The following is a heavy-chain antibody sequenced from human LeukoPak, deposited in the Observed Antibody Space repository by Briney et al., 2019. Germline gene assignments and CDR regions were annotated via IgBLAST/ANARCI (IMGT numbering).Heavy chain of an antibody. V-gene: IGHV3-11*04. CDR2: ISSSGSTI. CDR3: ARDPKYYYDSSGYYYSAKYFQH. Sequence: KPGGSLRLSCAASGFTFSDYYMSWIRQAPGKGLEWVSYISSSGSTIYYADSVKGRFTISRDSAKNSLYLQMNSLRAEDTAVYYCARDPKYYYDSSGYYYSAKYFQHWGQGTLVTVSS. CDR1: GFTFSDYY. D-gene: IGHD3-22*01. J-gene: IGHJ1*01.